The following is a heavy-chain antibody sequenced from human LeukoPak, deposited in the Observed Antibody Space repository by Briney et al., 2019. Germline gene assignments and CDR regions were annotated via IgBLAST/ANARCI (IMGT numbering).Heavy chain of an antibody. Sequence: PGGSLRLSCAACGFTLRHKYMNWVRQAPGKGLEWVSVIYSDGDTYYADSVKGRFTISRDNSKNTLFLHMSSLSAEDTAVYFRARGYFRGGNGYGKDCDIWGQGTMVTVSS. CDR1: GFTLRHKY. D-gene: IGHD2-15*01. V-gene: IGHV3-53*01. CDR3: ARGYFRGGNGYGKDCDI. J-gene: IGHJ3*02. CDR2: IYSDGDT.